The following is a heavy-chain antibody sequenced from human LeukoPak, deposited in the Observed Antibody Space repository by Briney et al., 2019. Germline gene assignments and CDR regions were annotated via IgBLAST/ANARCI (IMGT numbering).Heavy chain of an antibody. CDR2: VSNSGVST. CDR3: AKDWNPSPNWFGP. D-gene: IGHD1-1*01. CDR1: GLIFSTYA. V-gene: IGHV3-23*01. J-gene: IGHJ5*02. Sequence: PGGSLRLSCAASGLIFSTYAMNWFRQAPGKGLEWISGVSNSGVSTNYAASVKGRFTISRDNSKNMLYLQMNGLRAEDTAVYYCAKDWNPSPNWFGPWGQGTLVIVSS.